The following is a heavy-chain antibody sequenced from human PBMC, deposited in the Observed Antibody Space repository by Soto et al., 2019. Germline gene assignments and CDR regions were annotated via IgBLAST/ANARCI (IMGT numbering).Heavy chain of an antibody. Sequence: QVQLVQSGAEVKKPGASVKVSCKASGYTFTSYYMHWVRQAPGQGLEWMGIIKPSGGRTSYAKKYQGRDTMGRDTYTSTVYMELSSLRPEDPAVYYCAQHLDGANFQHWGQGNLVTVSS. CDR3: AQHLDGANFQH. CDR1: GYTFTSYY. CDR2: IKPSGGRT. V-gene: IGHV1-46*01. D-gene: IGHD6-13*01. J-gene: IGHJ1*01.